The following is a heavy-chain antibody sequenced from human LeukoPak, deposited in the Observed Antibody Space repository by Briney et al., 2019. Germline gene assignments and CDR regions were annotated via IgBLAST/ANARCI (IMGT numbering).Heavy chain of an antibody. CDR2: IRHSGTT. CDR1: GYSIISGYY. Sequence: SETLSLTCTVSGYSIISGYYWGWIRQPPGKGLEWIGTIRHSGTTDYNPSLKSRVTISVDTSKNQFSLNLSSVTAADTAMYYCARAVGTSRNFFDYWGQGTLVTVSS. V-gene: IGHV4-38-2*02. J-gene: IGHJ4*02. CDR3: ARAVGTSRNFFDY. D-gene: IGHD4-23*01.